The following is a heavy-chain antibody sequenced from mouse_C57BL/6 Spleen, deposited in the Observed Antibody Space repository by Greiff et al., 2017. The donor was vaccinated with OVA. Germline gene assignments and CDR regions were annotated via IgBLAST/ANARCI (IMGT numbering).Heavy chain of an antibody. J-gene: IGHJ2*01. Sequence: EVQLQQSGPELVKPGASVKISCKASGYTFTDYYMNWVKQSHGKSLEWIGDINPNNGGTSYNQKFKGKATLTVDKSSSTAYMELRSLTSEDSAVYYCAAPTVVDYWGQGTTLTVSS. CDR3: AAPTVVDY. D-gene: IGHD1-1*01. CDR1: GYTFTDYY. CDR2: INPNNGGT. V-gene: IGHV1-26*01.